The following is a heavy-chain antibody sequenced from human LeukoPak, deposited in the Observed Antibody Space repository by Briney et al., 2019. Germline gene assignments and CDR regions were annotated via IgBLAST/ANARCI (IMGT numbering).Heavy chain of an antibody. V-gene: IGHV3-11*04. D-gene: IGHD4-11*01. CDR2: ISSSGSTI. CDR3: ARDAVDYSNYPDNFDY. J-gene: IGHJ4*02. CDR1: GFTFSDYY. Sequence: GGSLRLSCAASGFTFSDYYMSWIRQAPGKGLEWVSYISSSGSTIYYADSVKGRFTISRDNAKNSLYLQMNSLRAEDTAVYYCARDAVDYSNYPDNFDYWGQGTLVTVSS.